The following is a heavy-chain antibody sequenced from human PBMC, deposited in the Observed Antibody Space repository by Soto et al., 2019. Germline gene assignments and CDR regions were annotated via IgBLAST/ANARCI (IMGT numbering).Heavy chain of an antibody. CDR1: GFTFSSYA. V-gene: IGHV3-30-3*01. D-gene: IGHD3-10*01. Sequence: GGSLRLSCAASGFTFSSYAMHWVRQAPGKGLEWVAVISYDGSNKYYADSVKGRFTISRDNSKNTLYLQMNSLRAEDTAVYYCARENALWFGELLGYYYGMDVWGQGTTVTVSS. J-gene: IGHJ6*02. CDR2: ISYDGSNK. CDR3: ARENALWFGELLGYYYGMDV.